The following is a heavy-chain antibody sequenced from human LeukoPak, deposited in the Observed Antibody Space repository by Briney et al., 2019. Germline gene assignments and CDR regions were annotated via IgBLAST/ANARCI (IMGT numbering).Heavy chain of an antibody. D-gene: IGHD3-10*01. J-gene: IGHJ4*02. V-gene: IGHV1-69*01. CDR1: GCTFSSYA. Sequence: SVKVSCKASGCTFSSYAISWVRQAPGQGLEWMGGIIPIFGTANYAQKFQGRVTITADESTSTAYMELSSLRSEDTAVYYCARDPYPGSGEDNWGQGTLVTVYS. CDR2: IIPIFGTA. CDR3: ARDPYPGSGEDN.